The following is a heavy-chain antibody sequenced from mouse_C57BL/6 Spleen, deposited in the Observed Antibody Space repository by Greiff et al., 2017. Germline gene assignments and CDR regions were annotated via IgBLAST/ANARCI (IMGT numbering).Heavy chain of an antibody. Sequence: EVQLQQSGPELVKPGASVKISCKASGYTFTDYYMNWVKQSHGKSLEWIGDINPNNGGTSYNQKFKGKATLTVDKSSSTAYMELRSLTSEDSAVYYCARWGVTPYFDYWGQGTTLTVSS. CDR2: INPNNGGT. D-gene: IGHD2-12*01. J-gene: IGHJ2*01. V-gene: IGHV1-26*01. CDR3: ARWGVTPYFDY. CDR1: GYTFTDYY.